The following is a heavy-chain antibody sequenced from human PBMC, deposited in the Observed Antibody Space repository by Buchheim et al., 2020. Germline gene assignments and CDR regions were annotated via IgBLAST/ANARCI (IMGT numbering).Heavy chain of an antibody. J-gene: IGHJ4*02. V-gene: IGHV3-23*01. Sequence: EVQLLESGGGLVQPGGSLRLSCAASGFTFSSYAMSWVRQAPGKGLEWVSGISGCGGSTYYADSVKGRFTISRDNSKNTLFLQMNSLRAEDTAVYYCAKDLRLNYYDSSGYYPRFDYWGQGTL. D-gene: IGHD3-22*01. CDR1: GFTFSSYA. CDR3: AKDLRLNYYDSSGYYPRFDY. CDR2: ISGCGGST.